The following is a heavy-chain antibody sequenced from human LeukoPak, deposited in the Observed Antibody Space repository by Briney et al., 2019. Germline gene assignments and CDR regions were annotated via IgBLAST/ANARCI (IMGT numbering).Heavy chain of an antibody. CDR1: GFSFSDYA. Sequence: GSLRLSCAASGFSFSDYAIHWVRQAPGKGLEWVAVISYDGSIKFSADSVKGRFTISRDNAKNTLYLQMNSLRAEDTAVYYCAREEEGDAFDIWGQGTMVTVSS. V-gene: IGHV3-30-3*01. CDR2: ISYDGSIK. CDR3: AREEEGDAFDI. J-gene: IGHJ3*02.